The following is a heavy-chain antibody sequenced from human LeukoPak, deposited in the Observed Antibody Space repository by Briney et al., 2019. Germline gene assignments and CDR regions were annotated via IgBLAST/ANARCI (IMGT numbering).Heavy chain of an antibody. CDR1: GFTFSSYW. CDR3: ARGSEFDS. D-gene: IGHD6-19*01. V-gene: IGHV3-7*01. CDR2: IEKDGSEN. Sequence: PGGSLRLSCSASGFTFSSYWMSRVRQAPGKGLEWVASIEKDGSENYYVDSVKGRFTISRDNSKNSLYLQMNSLRGEDTAIYYCARGSEFDSWGQGTLVTVSS. J-gene: IGHJ4*02.